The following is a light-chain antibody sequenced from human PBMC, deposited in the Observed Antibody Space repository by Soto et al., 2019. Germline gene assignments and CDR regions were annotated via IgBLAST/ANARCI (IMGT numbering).Light chain of an antibody. J-gene: IGKJ1*01. CDR2: DAS. CDR3: QQRSNWQRT. CDR1: QSVSSY. Sequence: EIVLTQSPATLSLSPGERATLSCRASQSVSSYSAWFQQKPGQAPRLLIYDASNRATGIPARFSGSGSGTDFTLTISSLEPEDFAVYYCQQRSNWQRTFGQGTKVDIK. V-gene: IGKV3-11*01.